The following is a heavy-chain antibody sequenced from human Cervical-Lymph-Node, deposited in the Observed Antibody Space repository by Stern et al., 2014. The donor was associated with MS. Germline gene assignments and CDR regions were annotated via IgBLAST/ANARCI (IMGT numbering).Heavy chain of an antibody. Sequence: VQLQESGPGLVKPSQTLSLSCTVSGCSISSGGYYWSWTRQGPGNGREWLGYIYYIGSTYYNPSLKSRVTISVDTSKNQFSLKLSSVTAADTAVYYCARFSNGSGSYYFDYWGQGTLVTVSS. CDR1: GCSISSGGYY. V-gene: IGHV4-31*03. J-gene: IGHJ4*02. D-gene: IGHD3-10*01. CDR3: ARFSNGSGSYYFDY. CDR2: IYYIGST.